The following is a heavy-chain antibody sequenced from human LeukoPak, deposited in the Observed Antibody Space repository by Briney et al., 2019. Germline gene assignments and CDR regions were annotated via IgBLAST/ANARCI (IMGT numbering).Heavy chain of an antibody. CDR2: IYYSGNT. V-gene: IGHV4-30-4*01. CDR3: VRDLPAAGPFDN. Sequence: PSETLSLTCTVSGGSISSTAYYWSWIRQPPGKGLEWIGYIYYSGNTYYNPSLKSRLTVSMDLSKNQFSLKLSSVTAADTAVYYCVRDLPAAGPFDNWGQGTLVTVFS. D-gene: IGHD6-13*01. J-gene: IGHJ4*02. CDR1: GGSISSTAYY.